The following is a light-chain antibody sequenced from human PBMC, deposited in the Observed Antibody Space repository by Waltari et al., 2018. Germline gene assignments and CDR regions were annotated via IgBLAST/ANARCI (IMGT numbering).Light chain of an antibody. V-gene: IGLV4-69*02. CDR1: SGHSSNV. CDR2: VNSDGSH. Sequence: QLVLTQSPSASASLGASVKLTCTLSSGHSSNVIAWHQQQPEKGPRFLMKVNSDGSHSTGDEIPDLVSGSSSGAERYLTISSLQSEEEADYYCQTGGHGTWVFGGGTKLTVL. J-gene: IGLJ3*02. CDR3: QTGGHGTWV.